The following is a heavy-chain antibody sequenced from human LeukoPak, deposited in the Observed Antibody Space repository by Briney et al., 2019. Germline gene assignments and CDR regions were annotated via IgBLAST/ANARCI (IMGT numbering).Heavy chain of an antibody. Sequence: GESLKVSCKGSGYSFTSYWIGWVRQMPGKGLEWMGIIYPGDSDTRYSPSFQGQVTTSADKSISTAYLQWSSLKASDTAMYYCARSSYSGSYRYYFDYWGQGALVTVSS. CDR1: GYSFTSYW. V-gene: IGHV5-51*01. D-gene: IGHD1-26*01. J-gene: IGHJ4*02. CDR3: ARSSYSGSYRYYFDY. CDR2: IYPGDSDT.